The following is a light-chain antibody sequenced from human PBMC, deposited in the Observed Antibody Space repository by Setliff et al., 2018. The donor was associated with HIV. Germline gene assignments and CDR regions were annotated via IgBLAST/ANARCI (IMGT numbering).Light chain of an antibody. CDR2: DVI. V-gene: IGLV2-14*03. J-gene: IGLJ1*01. CDR3: SSYTTSSTLYV. Sequence: QSALTQPASVSGSPGQSITISCTGISSDVGGYYSVSWYQQHPGKAPKLMIYDVINRPSGVSNRFSGSRSGNTASLTIPGLQVEDEADYYCSSYTTSSTLYVFGPGTTGTVL. CDR1: SSDVGGYYS.